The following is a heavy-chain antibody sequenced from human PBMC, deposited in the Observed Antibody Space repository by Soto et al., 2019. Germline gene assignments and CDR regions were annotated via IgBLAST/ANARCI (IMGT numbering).Heavy chain of an antibody. D-gene: IGHD6-13*01. CDR2: INPSGGST. J-gene: IGHJ5*02. V-gene: IGHV1-46*01. CDR3: ARKAATNWFDP. Sequence: ASVKVSCKASVYTFTSYYMHWVRQAPGQGLEWMGIINPSGGSTSYAQKFQGRVTRTRDTSTSTVYMELSSLRSEDTAVYYCARKAATNWFDPWGQGTLVTVSS. CDR1: VYTFTSYY.